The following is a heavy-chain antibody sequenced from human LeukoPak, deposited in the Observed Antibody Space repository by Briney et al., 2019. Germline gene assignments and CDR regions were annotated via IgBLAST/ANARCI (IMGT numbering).Heavy chain of an antibody. CDR2: IIPILGIA. D-gene: IGHD2-2*01. CDR3: AIGLGYCSSTSCPADFDY. CDR1: GGTFSSYA. Sequence: SVKVSCKASGGTFSSYAISWVRQAPGQGLEWMGRIIPILGIANYAQKFQGRVTITADKSTSTAYMEVNSLRSEDTDVYYCAIGLGYCSSTSCPADFDYWGQGTLVTVSS. J-gene: IGHJ4*02. V-gene: IGHV1-69*04.